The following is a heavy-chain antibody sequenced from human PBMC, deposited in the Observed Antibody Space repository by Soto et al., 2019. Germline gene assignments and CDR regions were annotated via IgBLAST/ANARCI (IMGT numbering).Heavy chain of an antibody. CDR3: ARAMTTVTTWRDYYYYYGMDV. D-gene: IGHD4-4*01. J-gene: IGHJ6*02. CDR2: IYYSGST. V-gene: IGHV4-31*03. Sequence: QVQLQESGPGLVKPSQTLSLTCTVSGGSISSGGYYWSWIRQHPGKGLEWIGYIYYSGSTYYNPSLKSRVTISVDTSKNQFSLKLSSVTAADTAVYYCARAMTTVTTWRDYYYYYGMDVWGQGTTVTVSS. CDR1: GGSISSGGYY.